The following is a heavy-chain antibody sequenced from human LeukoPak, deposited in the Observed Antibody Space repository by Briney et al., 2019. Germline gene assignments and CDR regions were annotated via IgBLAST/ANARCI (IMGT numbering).Heavy chain of an antibody. D-gene: IGHD3-10*01. J-gene: IGHJ3*02. CDR2: ITTSGGST. CDR3: AKDHYVSGRYDAFDI. Sequence: GGSLRLSCAASGFAFSSYAMSWVRQAPGEGLEWVSSITTSGGSTYYADSVKGRFTISRDNAKNTLYLQMNSLRAEDTAVYYCAKDHYVSGRYDAFDIWDQGTMVTVSS. V-gene: IGHV3-23*01. CDR1: GFAFSSYA.